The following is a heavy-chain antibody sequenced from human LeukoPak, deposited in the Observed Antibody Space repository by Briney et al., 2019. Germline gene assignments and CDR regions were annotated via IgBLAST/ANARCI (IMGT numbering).Heavy chain of an antibody. CDR1: GGSLSSGDYY. CDR2: IYYTGST. Sequence: SETLSLTCTVSGGSLSSGDYYWGWIRQPPGKGLEWIGDIYYTGSTYYNASLKSRVSISIDTSNNHFSLKLSSVTAADTALYYCARRRYYDSTGYLDWGQGTLVTVSS. V-gene: IGHV4-39*02. J-gene: IGHJ1*01. D-gene: IGHD3-22*01. CDR3: ARRRYYDSTGYLD.